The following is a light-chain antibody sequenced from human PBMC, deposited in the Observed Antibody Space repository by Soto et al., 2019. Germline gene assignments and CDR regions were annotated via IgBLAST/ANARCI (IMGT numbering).Light chain of an antibody. CDR3: QQYNNWPPMA. V-gene: IGKV3-15*01. CDR2: GAY. J-gene: IGKJ1*01. CDR1: QSVSIN. Sequence: EIVMTQSPATLSVSPGERATLSCRASQSVSINLAWYQQKPGQAPRHLIYGAYTSATGSPARFSGSGSGTEFTLTISSLQSEDFAVYYCQQYNNWPPMAFGQGTKVEIK.